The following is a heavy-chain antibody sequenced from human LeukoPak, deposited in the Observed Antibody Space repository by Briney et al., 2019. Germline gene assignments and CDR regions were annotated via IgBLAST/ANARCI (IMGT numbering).Heavy chain of an antibody. D-gene: IGHD6-19*01. Sequence: SETLSLTCTVSGYSISSGYYWGWIRQPPGKGLEWIGSIYYSGSTYYNPSLKSRVTISVDTSKNQFSLKLSSVTAADTAVYYCARAGQWLLNYYYYMDVWGKGTTVTVSS. V-gene: IGHV4-38-2*02. CDR3: ARAGQWLLNYYYYMDV. CDR1: GYSISSGYY. CDR2: IYYSGST. J-gene: IGHJ6*03.